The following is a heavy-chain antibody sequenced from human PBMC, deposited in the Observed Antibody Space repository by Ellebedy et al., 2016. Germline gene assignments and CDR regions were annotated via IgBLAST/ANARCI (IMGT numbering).Heavy chain of an antibody. V-gene: IGHV4-38-2*02. CDR3: ARDIVRLDP. CDR1: GYSISVGDY. J-gene: IGHJ5*02. Sequence: SETLSLTXNVSGYSISVGDYWGWIRQPPGKGLEWFGSISHSGNTHYNPSLRSRVLISVDTSKNQFSLKMSSVTAADTAFYYCARDIVRLDPWGQGTLVTVSS. D-gene: IGHD3-10*01. CDR2: ISHSGNT.